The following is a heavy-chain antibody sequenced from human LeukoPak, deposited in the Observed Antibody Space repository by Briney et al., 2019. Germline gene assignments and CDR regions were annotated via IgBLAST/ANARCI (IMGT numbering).Heavy chain of an antibody. V-gene: IGHV1-2*02. CDR2: INPNSGGT. CDR3: ARDPLGYCTNTVCPYFDF. J-gene: IGHJ4*02. Sequence: ASVKVSCKASGYTFTGYYMHWVRQAPGQGLEWMGWINPNSGGTNYAHKFQDRVTMTSDTSITTAYMELSRLRSDDTAVYYCARDPLGYCTNTVCPYFDFWGQGTLVTVSS. D-gene: IGHD2-8*01. CDR1: GYTFTGYY.